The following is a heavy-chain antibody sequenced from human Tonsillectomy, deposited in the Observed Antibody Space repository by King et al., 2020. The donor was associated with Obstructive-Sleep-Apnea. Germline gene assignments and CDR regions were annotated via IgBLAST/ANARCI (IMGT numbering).Heavy chain of an antibody. V-gene: IGHV4-39*07. Sequence: LQLQESGPGLVKPSETLSLNCTVSGGSINSSNDYWGWIRQPPGKGLEWIGAIYYSGSTSYNPSLKSRVTISVDTSKNQFSLKLSSVTAADTAVYYCARDHPPLVRSLNEEGWFDPWGQGTLVTVSS. J-gene: IGHJ5*02. CDR1: GGSINSSNDY. D-gene: IGHD6-13*01. CDR2: IYYSGST. CDR3: ARDHPPLVRSLNEEGWFDP.